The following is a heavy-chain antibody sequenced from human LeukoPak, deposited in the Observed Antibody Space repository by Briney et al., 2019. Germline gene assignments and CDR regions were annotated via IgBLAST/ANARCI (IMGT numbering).Heavy chain of an antibody. Sequence: WGSLRLSCAASGFSFSSYEMNWVRQAPGKGLEWVSHISSDGRVGRYVDSVRGRFTMSRDNAKNLLFLQMNGLRVEDTAVYYCARDTLNGPFVISLDYWGQGALVTVSS. CDR2: ISSDGRVG. CDR1: GFSFSSYE. J-gene: IGHJ4*02. V-gene: IGHV3-48*03. D-gene: IGHD3-9*01. CDR3: ARDTLNGPFVISLDY.